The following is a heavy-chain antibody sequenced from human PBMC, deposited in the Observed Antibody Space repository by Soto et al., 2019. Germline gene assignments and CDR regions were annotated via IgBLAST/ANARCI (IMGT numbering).Heavy chain of an antibody. CDR3: ARAPDCSGGSCYLHPYNWFDP. Sequence: GASVKVSCKASGYTFTSYAMHWVRQAPGQRLEWMGWINAGNGNTKYSQKFQGRVTITRDTSASTAYMELSSLRSEDTAVYYCARAPDCSGGSCYLHPYNWFDPWGQGTLVTVSS. CDR1: GYTFTSYA. D-gene: IGHD2-15*01. CDR2: INAGNGNT. J-gene: IGHJ5*02. V-gene: IGHV1-3*01.